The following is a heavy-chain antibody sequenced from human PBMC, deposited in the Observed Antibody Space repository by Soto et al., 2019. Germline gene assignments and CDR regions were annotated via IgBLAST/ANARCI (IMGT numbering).Heavy chain of an antibody. CDR2: ISYDGSNK. J-gene: IGHJ6*03. V-gene: IGHV3-30*18. CDR1: GFTFSSYG. CDR3: AKVGVRVLPYYYYYMDV. Sequence: GGSLRLSCAASGFTFSSYGMHWVRQAPGKGLEWVAVISYDGSNKYYADSVKGRFTISRDNSKNTLYLQMNSLRAEDTAVYYCAKVGVRVLPYYYYYMDVWGKGTTVTVSS. D-gene: IGHD3-10*01.